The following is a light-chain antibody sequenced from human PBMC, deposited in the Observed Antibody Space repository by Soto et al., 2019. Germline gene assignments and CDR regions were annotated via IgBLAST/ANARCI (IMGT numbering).Light chain of an antibody. CDR3: SSLTSSGPAYV. CDR1: SSDVGGYNY. V-gene: IGLV2-14*01. Sequence: QSVLTQPASVAGSPGQSVTISCTGTSSDVGGYNYVSWYQQHPGKAPKLMIYDVSNRPSGVSNRFSGSNSGNTASLTISGLQAEDEADYYCSSLTSSGPAYVFGTGTKVTVL. CDR2: DVS. J-gene: IGLJ1*01.